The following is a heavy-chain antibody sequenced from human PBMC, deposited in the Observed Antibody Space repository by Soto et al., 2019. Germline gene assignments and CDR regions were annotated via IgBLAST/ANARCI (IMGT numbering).Heavy chain of an antibody. J-gene: IGHJ5*02. D-gene: IGHD4-4*01. CDR1: GGSISSSSYY. V-gene: IGHV4-39*01. CDR2: IYYSGST. CDR3: ARRRTTVKGLGWFDP. Sequence: QLQLQESGPGLVKPSEILSLTCTVSGGSISSSSYYWGWIRQPPGKGLEWIGSIYYSGSTYYNPSLKSRVTISVDTSKNQFSLKLSSVTAADTAVYYCARRRTTVKGLGWFDPWGQGTLVTVSS.